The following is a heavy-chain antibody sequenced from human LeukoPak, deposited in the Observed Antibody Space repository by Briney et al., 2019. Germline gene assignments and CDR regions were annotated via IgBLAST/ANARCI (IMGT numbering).Heavy chain of an antibody. V-gene: IGHV4-34*01. Sequence: SETLSLTCAVYGGSFSGYYWSWIRQPPGKGLEWIGEINHSGSTNYNPSLKSRVTISVDTSKNQFSLKLSSVTAADTAVYYCARGFPLYYYYMDVWGKGTTVTVSS. CDR3: ARGFPLYYYYMDV. J-gene: IGHJ6*03. CDR2: INHSGST. CDR1: GGSFSGYY.